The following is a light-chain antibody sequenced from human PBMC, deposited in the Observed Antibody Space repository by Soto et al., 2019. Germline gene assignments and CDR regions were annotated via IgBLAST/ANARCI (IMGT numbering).Light chain of an antibody. J-gene: IGKJ4*01. CDR1: QSVSSSQ. V-gene: IGKV3-20*01. Sequence: EVVLAQSPGTLSLSPGERATLSCRASQSVSSSQLTWFQQKPGQAPRLLIYAASRRAAGIPDRFSGSGSGTDFTLIISRMATEDFAVYYCQQYGSVPHTFGGGTKVDIK. CDR3: QQYGSVPHT. CDR2: AAS.